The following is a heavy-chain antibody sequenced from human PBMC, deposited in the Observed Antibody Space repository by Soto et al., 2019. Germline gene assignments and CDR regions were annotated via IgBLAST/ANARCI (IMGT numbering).Heavy chain of an antibody. CDR2: IYYSGST. D-gene: IGHD5-12*01. CDR1: GGSISSSSYY. J-gene: IGHJ5*02. CDR3: ARRGSGDRWLQMAPRWFDP. Sequence: QLQLQESGPGLVKPSETLSLTCTVSGGSISSSSYYWGWIRQPPGKGLEWIGSIYYSGSTYYNPSLKSRVTISVDTSKNQFSLKLSSVTAADTAVYYCARRGSGDRWLQMAPRWFDPWGQGTLVTVSS. V-gene: IGHV4-39*01.